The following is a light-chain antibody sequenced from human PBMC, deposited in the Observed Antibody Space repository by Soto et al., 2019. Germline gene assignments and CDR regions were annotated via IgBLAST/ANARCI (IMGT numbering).Light chain of an antibody. CDR2: EVS. CDR1: SSDVGGYNY. V-gene: IGLV2-14*01. J-gene: IGLJ2*01. Sequence: QSVLTQPASVSGSPGQSITISCTGNSSDVGGYNYVSWYQQHPGKAPKLMIYEVSNRPSGVSNRFSGSKSGNTASLTISGLQAEDDADYYCSSYTSSSTVVFGGGTKLTVL. CDR3: SSYTSSSTVV.